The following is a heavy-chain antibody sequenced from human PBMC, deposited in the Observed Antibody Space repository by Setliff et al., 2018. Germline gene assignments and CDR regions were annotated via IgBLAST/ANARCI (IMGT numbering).Heavy chain of an antibody. J-gene: IGHJ3*02. D-gene: IGHD1-1*01. CDR2: IRGTGSHT. Sequence: LRLSCAASGFSFGTYAMNWVRQAPGEGLEWVSAIRGTGSHTYYADSVRGRFTISRDNSENTLYLQMNSLRADDTAVYYCVKQVHSYGWPNDAFDIWGQGTQVTVSS. V-gene: IGHV3-23*01. CDR1: GFSFGTYA. CDR3: VKQVHSYGWPNDAFDI.